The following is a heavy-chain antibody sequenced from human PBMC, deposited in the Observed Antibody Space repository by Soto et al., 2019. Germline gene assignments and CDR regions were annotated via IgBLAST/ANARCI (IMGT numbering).Heavy chain of an antibody. CDR3: SADRPDIGVGWWV. Sequence: SVKVSCKASGSGFISSGIQWVRQAHGQRLEWIGWIVVASGQTNYAQNFRGRVAITRDTSTATAYIELTGLTSEDPAVYFCSADRPDIGVGWWVWGQGTTVTVSS. V-gene: IGHV1-58*02. CDR1: GSGFISSG. J-gene: IGHJ6*02. CDR2: IVVASGQT. D-gene: IGHD2-15*01.